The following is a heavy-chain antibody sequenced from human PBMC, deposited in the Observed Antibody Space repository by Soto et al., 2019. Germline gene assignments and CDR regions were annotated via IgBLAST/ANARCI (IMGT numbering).Heavy chain of an antibody. CDR3: AKRGSSSTFDY. CDR1: GFTFSSYA. J-gene: IGHJ4*02. D-gene: IGHD6-6*01. V-gene: IGHV3-23*01. CDR2: ISGSDDST. Sequence: EVQLLESGGGLVQPGESLRLSCAASGFTFSSYAMSWVRQAPGKGLEWVSVISGSDDSTYYADSVKGRFTITRDNSKNTLYLKMNSLRAEDTAVYYFAKRGSSSTFDYWGQGTLVTVSS.